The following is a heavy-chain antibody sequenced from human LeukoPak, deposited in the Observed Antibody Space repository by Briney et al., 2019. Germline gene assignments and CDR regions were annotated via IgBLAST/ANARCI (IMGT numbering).Heavy chain of an antibody. V-gene: IGHV3-23*01. D-gene: IGHD1-26*01. CDR3: AKAASGSYLYYFDY. CDR1: GLTFSSYA. J-gene: IGHJ4*02. Sequence: GSLRLSCAASGLTFSSYAMNWVRQAPGKGLEWVSTISYSGGSTYYVDSVKGRFTISRDNSENTLYLQLNSLRAEDTAVYYCAKAASGSYLYYFDYWGQGALVTVSS. CDR2: ISYSGGST.